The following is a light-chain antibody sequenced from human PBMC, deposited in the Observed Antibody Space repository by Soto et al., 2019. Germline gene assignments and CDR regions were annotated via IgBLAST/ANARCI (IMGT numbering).Light chain of an antibody. CDR2: EVT. Sequence: QSALTHPPSASGAPGQSVIIACTGTSSDVGGYNYVSWYQQHPGKAPKLIIYEVTKRPSGVPYRFSGSKSGNTASLTVSGLQTEDEADYYCRSYGGFNNVLFGGGTKLTVL. CDR3: RSYGGFNNVL. J-gene: IGLJ2*01. V-gene: IGLV2-8*01. CDR1: SSDVGGYNY.